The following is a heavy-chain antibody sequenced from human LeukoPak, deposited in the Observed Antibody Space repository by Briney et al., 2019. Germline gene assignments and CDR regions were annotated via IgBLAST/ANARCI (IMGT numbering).Heavy chain of an antibody. CDR2: IYHSGST. Sequence: EPSETLSLTCAVYGGSFSGYSWSWIRQPPGKGLEWIGYIYHSGSTYYNPSLKSRVTISVDRSKNQFSLKLSSVTAADTAVYYCARAVGGYLYYFDYWGQGTLVTVSS. CDR3: ARAVGGYLYYFDY. V-gene: IGHV4-30-2*01. D-gene: IGHD5-18*01. J-gene: IGHJ4*02. CDR1: GGSFSGYS.